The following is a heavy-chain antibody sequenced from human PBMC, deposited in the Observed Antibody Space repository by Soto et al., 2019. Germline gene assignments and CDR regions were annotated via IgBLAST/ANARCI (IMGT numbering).Heavy chain of an antibody. D-gene: IGHD3-3*01. J-gene: IGHJ5*02. CDR3: ASNSVFDFWSGYRNNWFDP. CDR2: ISSSGSTI. CDR1: GFTFSSYE. Sequence: EVQLVESGGGLVQPGGSLRLSCAASGFTFSSYEMNWVRQAPGKGLEWVSYISSSGSTIYYADSVKGRFINSRDNAKNSLYLQMNSLRAEDTAVYYCASNSVFDFWSGYRNNWFDPWGQGTLVTVSS. V-gene: IGHV3-48*03.